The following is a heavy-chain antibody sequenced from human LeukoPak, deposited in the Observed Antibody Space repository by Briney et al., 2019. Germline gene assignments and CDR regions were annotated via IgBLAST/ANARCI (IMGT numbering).Heavy chain of an antibody. CDR1: GGTFSSYA. V-gene: IGHV1-69*06. D-gene: IGHD3-22*01. J-gene: IGHJ4*02. Sequence: ASVKVSCKASGGTFSSYAISWVRQAPGQGLEWMGGIIPTFGTANYAQKFQGRVAITADKSTSTAYMELSSLRSEDTAVYYCARAVLSGYYYYYFDYWGQGTLVTVSS. CDR3: ARAVLSGYYYYYFDY. CDR2: IIPTFGTA.